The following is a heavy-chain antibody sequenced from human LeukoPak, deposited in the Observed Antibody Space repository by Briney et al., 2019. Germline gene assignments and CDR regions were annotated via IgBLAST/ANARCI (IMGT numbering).Heavy chain of an antibody. J-gene: IGHJ5*02. CDR1: GGTFSSYA. Sequence: GASVKVSCKASGGTFSSYAISWVRQAPGQGLEWMGRIIPILGIANYAQKFQGRVTITADKSTSTAYMELSSLRSEDTAVYYCARVLSGDRGVDWFDPWGQGTLVTVSS. CDR3: ARVLSGDRGVDWFDP. CDR2: IIPILGIA. V-gene: IGHV1-69*04. D-gene: IGHD3-10*01.